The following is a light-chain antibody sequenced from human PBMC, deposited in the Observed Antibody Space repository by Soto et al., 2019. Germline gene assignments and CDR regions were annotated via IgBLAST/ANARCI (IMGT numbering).Light chain of an antibody. CDR2: AAY. CDR1: QRISNY. V-gene: IGKV1-39*01. Sequence: IQMTPSPSFLSASVGDRVTSTCRASQRISNYLKWYHHNPGKAAKLLIYAAYSLQSGVTSRFSGSGSGTDFTLTISSLQPEDVATYYCQQTYSNLWTVGPGTKVDIK. CDR3: QQTYSNLWT. J-gene: IGKJ1*01.